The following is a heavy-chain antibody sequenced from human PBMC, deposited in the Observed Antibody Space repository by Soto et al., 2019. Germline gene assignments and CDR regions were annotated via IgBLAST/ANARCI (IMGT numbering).Heavy chain of an antibody. CDR1: GYTFTNYG. J-gene: IGHJ4*02. V-gene: IGHV1-18*01. D-gene: IGHD3-10*01. CDR3: ATDRGMRAPDTLDD. Sequence: QVQLVQSGAEVKKPGASVKVSCKASGYTFTNYGISWVRQAPGQGLEWMGWINPNNNGHTNSAQNLQDRITLTTDTSTTTAYMELRSLTSDDTAVYYCATDRGMRAPDTLDDWGQGTLLIVSS. CDR2: INPNNNGHT.